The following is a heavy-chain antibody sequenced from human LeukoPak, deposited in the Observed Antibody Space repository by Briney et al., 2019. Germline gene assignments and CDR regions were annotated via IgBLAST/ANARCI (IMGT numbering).Heavy chain of an antibody. CDR2: ISGYNGNT. CDR1: GYTFTSYD. CDR3: ARAPYYYGSGSYNDY. D-gene: IGHD3-10*01. J-gene: IGHJ4*02. V-gene: IGHV1-18*01. Sequence: ASVKVSCKASGYTFTSYDISWVRQAPGQGLEWMGWISGYNGNTNYAQKLQGRVTMTTDTSTSTAYMELRSLRSDDTAVYYCARAPYYYGSGSYNDYWGQGTLVTVSS.